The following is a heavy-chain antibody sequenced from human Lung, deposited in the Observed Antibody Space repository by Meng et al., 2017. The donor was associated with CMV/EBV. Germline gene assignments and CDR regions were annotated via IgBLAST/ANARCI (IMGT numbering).Heavy chain of an antibody. CDR3: ARDRLVTTFYYFYGMDV. Sequence: GESXKISCAASGFTFRTYWMTWVRQVPGKGLEWVANIKQDGSEKYYVDSVKGRFTISRDNTKNSVFLQMNSLRAEDTAVYYCARDRLVTTFYYFYGMDVWGQGTTVT. D-gene: IGHD2-21*02. CDR2: IKQDGSEK. J-gene: IGHJ6*02. CDR1: GFTFRTYW. V-gene: IGHV3-7*01.